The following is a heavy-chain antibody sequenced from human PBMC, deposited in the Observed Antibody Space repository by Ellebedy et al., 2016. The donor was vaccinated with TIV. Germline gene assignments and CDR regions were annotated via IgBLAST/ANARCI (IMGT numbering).Heavy chain of an antibody. D-gene: IGHD3-9*01. CDR2: ISGSGGST. CDR3: AKGLRWFYYFDY. CDR1: GFTFSSYA. V-gene: IGHV3-23*01. J-gene: IGHJ4*02. Sequence: GESLKISCAASGFTFSSYAMSWVRQAPGKGLEWVSAISGSGGSTYYADSVKGRFTISRDNSKNTLYLQMNSLRAEDTAVYYCAKGLRWFYYFDYWGQGTLVTVSS.